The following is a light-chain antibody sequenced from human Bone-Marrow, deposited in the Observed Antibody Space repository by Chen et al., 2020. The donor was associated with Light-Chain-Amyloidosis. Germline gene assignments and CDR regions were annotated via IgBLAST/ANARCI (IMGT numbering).Light chain of an antibody. V-gene: IGLV3-21*02. CDR2: DDS. CDR1: NIGSTS. J-gene: IGLJ3*02. CDR3: QVWDRSSDRPV. Sequence: SYLLTQPSSVSGAPGQTATIACGGNNIGSTSVHWYQQTPGQAPLLVVYDDSDRPSGIPERLSGSNSGNTATLTISRVEAGDEADYYCQVWDRSSDRPVFGGGTKLTVL.